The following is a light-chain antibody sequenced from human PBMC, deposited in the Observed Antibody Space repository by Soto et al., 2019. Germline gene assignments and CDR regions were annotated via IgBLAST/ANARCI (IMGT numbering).Light chain of an antibody. CDR2: DVS. CDR1: QSITQW. J-gene: IGKJ5*01. V-gene: IGKV1-5*01. CDR3: HQYNAYPYT. Sequence: DIQMTQSPSTLSGSVGDRVTITCRASQSITQWLAWFQQKPGKAPNLLIYDVSSLESGVPSRFSGSGSGTEFTLTISSLQPDDLGTYFCHQYNAYPYTFGQGTRLEIK.